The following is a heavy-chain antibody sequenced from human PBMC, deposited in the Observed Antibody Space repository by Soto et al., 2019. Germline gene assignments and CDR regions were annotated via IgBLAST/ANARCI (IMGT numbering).Heavy chain of an antibody. CDR3: ARVTWIFGVVKGSYYFDY. D-gene: IGHD3-3*01. J-gene: IGHJ4*02. Sequence: SETLSLTCTVSGGSISSGGYYWSWIRQHPGKGLEWIGYIYYSGSTYYNPSLKSRVTISVDTSKNQFSLKLSSVTAADTAVYYCARVTWIFGVVKGSYYFDYWGQGTLVTVSS. CDR1: GGSISSGGYY. CDR2: IYYSGST. V-gene: IGHV4-31*03.